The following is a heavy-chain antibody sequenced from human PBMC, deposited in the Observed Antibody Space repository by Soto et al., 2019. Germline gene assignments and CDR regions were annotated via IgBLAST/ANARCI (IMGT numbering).Heavy chain of an antibody. CDR2: IIPIFGTA. CDR1: GGTFSSYA. V-gene: IGHV1-69*06. J-gene: IGHJ5*02. CDR3: ARAHYDFLTGYSLNWFDP. Sequence: GASVKVSCKASGGTFSSYAISWVRQAPGQGLEWMGGIIPIFGTAKYSQNFQGRVTINQDTSASTAYMELSSLTSEDTAVYYFARAHYDFLTGYSLNWFDPWGQGTLVTVSS. D-gene: IGHD3-9*01.